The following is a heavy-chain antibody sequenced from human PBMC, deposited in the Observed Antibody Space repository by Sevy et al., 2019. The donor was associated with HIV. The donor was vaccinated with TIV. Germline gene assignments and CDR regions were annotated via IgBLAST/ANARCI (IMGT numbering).Heavy chain of an antibody. D-gene: IGHD5-12*01. CDR1: GGSISSGSYF. J-gene: IGHJ4*02. V-gene: IGHV4-39*01. CDR2: IYYSGNT. Sequence: SETLSLTCTVSGGSISSGSYFWGWIRQPPGKGLVWIGCIYYSGNTYYNPSLKSRVTISVDTSKNQFSLDLSSVTAADTAVYYCARRYSGYERWGQGILVTVSS. CDR3: ARRYSGYER.